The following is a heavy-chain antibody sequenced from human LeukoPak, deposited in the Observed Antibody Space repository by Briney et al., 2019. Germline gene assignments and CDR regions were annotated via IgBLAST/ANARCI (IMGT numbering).Heavy chain of an antibody. CDR3: ARDGYSISRGNY. CDR1: GFTFSSFW. J-gene: IGHJ4*02. V-gene: IGHV3-7*01. Sequence: GGSLRLSCAASGFTFSSFWMSWVRQAPGKGLEWVANIKQDGSEKYYVDSVKGRFTISRDNAKNSVYLQMNSLRAEDTAVYYCARDGYSISRGNYWGQGTLVTASS. D-gene: IGHD6-13*01. CDR2: IKQDGSEK.